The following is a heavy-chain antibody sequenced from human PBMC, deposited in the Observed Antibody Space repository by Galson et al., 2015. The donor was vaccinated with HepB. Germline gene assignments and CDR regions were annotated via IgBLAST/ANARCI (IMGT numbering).Heavy chain of an antibody. D-gene: IGHD4-11*01. CDR2: ISYDGSNK. V-gene: IGHV3-30*04. J-gene: IGHJ4*02. CDR3: TRSRPPDYSLDY. CDR1: GFTFSSYA. Sequence: SLRLSCAASGFTFSSYAMHWVRQAPGKGLEWVAVISYDGSNKYYAASVKGRFTISRDNSKNTLYLQMNSLRAEDTAVYYCTRSRPPDYSLDYWGQGTLVTVSA.